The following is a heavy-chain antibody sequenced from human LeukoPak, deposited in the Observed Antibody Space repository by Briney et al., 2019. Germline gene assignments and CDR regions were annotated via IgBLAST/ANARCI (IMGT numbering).Heavy chain of an antibody. J-gene: IGHJ2*01. CDR3: ARKVSYTVTPGWYFDP. D-gene: IGHD4-17*01. CDR1: GLSSSNYD. Sequence: VGSLRLSCAASGLSSSNYDLHSVRQPTRKGLERVSAICAGHNTYYSDSVRGRFTISRENGKNSLFLQMNSLRVGDTAVCYIARKVSYTVTPGWYFDPWGRGTLVTVSS. V-gene: IGHV3-13*01. CDR2: ICAGHNT.